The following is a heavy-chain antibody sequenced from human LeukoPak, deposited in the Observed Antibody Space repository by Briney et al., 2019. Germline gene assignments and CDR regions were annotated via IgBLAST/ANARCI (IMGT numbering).Heavy chain of an antibody. CDR3: AKGIVVSD. D-gene: IGHD2-15*01. CDR1: GFTFSTYS. CDR2: ISSNNRYI. V-gene: IGHV3-21*04. J-gene: IGHJ4*02. Sequence: PGGSLRLSCAASGFTFSTYSMNWVRQAPGKGLEWVSSISSNNRYIYYADSVKGRFTISRDNAKNSLYLQMNSLRAEETAIYYCAKGIVVSDWGQGTLVTVSP.